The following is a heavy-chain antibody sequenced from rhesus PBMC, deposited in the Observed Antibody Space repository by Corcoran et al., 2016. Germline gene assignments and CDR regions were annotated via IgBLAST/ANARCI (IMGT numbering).Heavy chain of an antibody. Sequence: QVQLQESGPGLVKPSETLSLTCAVSGGSVRSSNWWSWIRQPPGKGLEWIGYISGSSGSTSYNPSLKSLVTISTDPSKNQFSLKLSSVTAADTAVYYCARGWNGFDYWGQGVLVTVSS. CDR2: ISGSSGST. J-gene: IGHJ4*01. CDR1: GGSVRSSNW. CDR3: ARGWNGFDY. D-gene: IGHD1-32*01. V-gene: IGHV4-65*01.